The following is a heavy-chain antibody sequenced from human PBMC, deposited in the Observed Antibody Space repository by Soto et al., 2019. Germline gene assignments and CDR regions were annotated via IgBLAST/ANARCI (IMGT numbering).Heavy chain of an antibody. J-gene: IGHJ4*02. CDR2: ISYSGNT. Sequence: GPGPRFSSETLSLTCTVSGGSIISGYWSWIRQPPGKGLEWIGYISYSGNTNYNPSLKSRVTMSVDTPKNQFSLRLSSVTTADTAVYYCAGLRGYAGSPIDYWGQGTLVTVS. V-gene: IGHV4-59*01. CDR1: GGSIISGY. CDR3: AGLRGYAGSPIDY. D-gene: IGHD2-15*01.